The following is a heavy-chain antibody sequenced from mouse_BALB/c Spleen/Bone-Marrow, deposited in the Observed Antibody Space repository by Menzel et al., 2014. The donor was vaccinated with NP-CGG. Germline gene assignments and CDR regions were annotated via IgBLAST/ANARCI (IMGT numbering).Heavy chain of an antibody. J-gene: IGHJ2*01. D-gene: IGHD1-1*01. CDR1: GYTFTNYW. V-gene: IGHV1-7*01. CDR2: TNPSTGYT. CDR3: ARIYYYGRDY. Sequence: ESGAELAKPGASVKMSCKASGYTFTNYWMHWVKQRPGQGLEWIGYTNPSTGYTEYNQKFKDKATLTADKSSSTAYMQLSSLPSEDSAVYYCARIYYYGRDYWGQGTTLTVSS.